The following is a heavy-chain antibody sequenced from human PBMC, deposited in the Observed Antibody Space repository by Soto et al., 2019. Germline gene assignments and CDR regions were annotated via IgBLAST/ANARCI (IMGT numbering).Heavy chain of an antibody. V-gene: IGHV4-39*01. J-gene: IGHJ5*02. CDR3: ARVVVAASFNWFDP. Sequence: QLQLQESGPGLVKPSETLSLTCTVSGGSISSSSYYWGWIRQPPGKGLEWIGSIYYSGSTYYNPSLKSRVTISVDTSKNQFSLKLSSVTAADTAVYYCARVVVAASFNWFDPWGQGTLVTVSS. D-gene: IGHD2-15*01. CDR2: IYYSGST. CDR1: GGSISSSSYY.